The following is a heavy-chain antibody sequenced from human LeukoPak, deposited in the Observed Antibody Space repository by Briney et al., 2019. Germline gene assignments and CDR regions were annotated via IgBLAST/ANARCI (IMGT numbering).Heavy chain of an antibody. CDR1: GYTFTGYY. J-gene: IGHJ4*02. Sequence: GASVKVSCKASGYTFTGYYMHWVRQAPGQGLAWMGWINPNSGGTNYAQKFQGRVTLTRDTSISTAYMELSSLRSDDTAVYYCARHMGGTGYFDYWGQGTLVTVSS. CDR3: ARHMGGTGYFDY. V-gene: IGHV1-2*02. CDR2: INPNSGGT. D-gene: IGHD1-26*01.